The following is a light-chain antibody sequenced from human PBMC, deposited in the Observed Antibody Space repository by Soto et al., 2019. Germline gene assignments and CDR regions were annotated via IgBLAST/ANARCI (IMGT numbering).Light chain of an antibody. CDR3: SSYTSSSTVV. CDR1: SSDVGGYNY. V-gene: IGLV2-14*01. J-gene: IGLJ2*01. Sequence: QPVLTQPASVSGSPGQSITISCTGTSSDVGGYNYVSWYQQHPGKAPKLMIYDVSNRPSGVSKRFSGSKSGNAASLTISGLQAEDEAEYYCSSYTSSSTVVFGGGTKLTVL. CDR2: DVS.